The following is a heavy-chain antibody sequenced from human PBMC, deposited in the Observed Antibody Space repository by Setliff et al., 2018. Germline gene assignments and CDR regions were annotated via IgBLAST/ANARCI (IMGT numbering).Heavy chain of an antibody. CDR2: IIPIFGTA. Sequence: SVKVSCKASGGTFSSYAISWVRQAPGQGLEWMGGIIPIFGTANYAQKFQGRATITADESTSTAYMELSSLRSEDTAVYYCARAGGGEFGELRYYYYYYYMDVWGKGTTVTVSS. CDR1: GGTFSSYA. J-gene: IGHJ6*03. V-gene: IGHV1-69*13. D-gene: IGHD3-10*01. CDR3: ARAGGGEFGELRYYYYYYYMDV.